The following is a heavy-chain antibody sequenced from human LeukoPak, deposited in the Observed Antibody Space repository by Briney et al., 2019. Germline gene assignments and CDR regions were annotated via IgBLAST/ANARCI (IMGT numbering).Heavy chain of an antibody. CDR2: IYYSGST. CDR1: GGSISSYY. D-gene: IGHD6-19*01. V-gene: IGHV4-59*01. J-gene: IGHJ4*02. Sequence: ETLSLTCTVSGGSISSYYWSWIRQPPGKGLEWIGYIYYSGSTNYNPSLKSRVTISVDTSKNQFSLKLSSVTAADTAVYYCARDGLSSGWSDFDYWGQGTLVTVSS. CDR3: ARDGLSSGWSDFDY.